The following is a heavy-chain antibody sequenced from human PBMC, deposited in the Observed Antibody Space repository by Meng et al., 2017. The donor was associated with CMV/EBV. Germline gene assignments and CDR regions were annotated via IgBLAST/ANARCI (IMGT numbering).Heavy chain of an antibody. V-gene: IGHV3-74*01. CDR1: TLKLNKYS. CDR2: SNTDGTTT. Sequence: LNFVAYTLKLNKYSMHWVRQAPGKGLLWVSRSNTDGTTTTYADSVKGLFTISRDNAKNTLNLQMNSLRVEDTAVYYCVRDTGYSFDYWGQGSLVTVSS. J-gene: IGHJ4*02. CDR3: VRDTGYSFDY. D-gene: IGHD5-12*01.